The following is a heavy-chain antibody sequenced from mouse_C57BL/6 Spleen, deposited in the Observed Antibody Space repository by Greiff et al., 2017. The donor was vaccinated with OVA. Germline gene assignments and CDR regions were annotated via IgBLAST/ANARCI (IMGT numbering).Heavy chain of an antibody. V-gene: IGHV1-81*01. CDR3: ARRWDPRYFDV. CDR1: GYTFTSYG. J-gene: IGHJ1*03. D-gene: IGHD4-1*01. CDR2: IYPRSGNT. Sequence: QVQLQQSGAELARPGASVKLSCKASGYTFTSYGISWVKQRTGQGLEWIGEIYPRSGNTYYNEKFKGKATLTADKSSSTAYMELRSLTSEDSAVYFCARRWDPRYFDVWGTGTTVTVSS.